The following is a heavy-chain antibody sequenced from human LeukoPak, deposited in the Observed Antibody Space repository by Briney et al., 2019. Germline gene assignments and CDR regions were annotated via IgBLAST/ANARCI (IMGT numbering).Heavy chain of an antibody. V-gene: IGHV4-39*07. CDR2: MYYSGSS. CDR3: ARDEVAVALNP. J-gene: IGHJ5*02. Sequence: SETLSLTCTVSGGSISSRSNYWGWIHQPPGKGLEWIGSMYYSGSSYYNPSLKSRVTISVDTSKNQFSLKLSSVTAADTAVYYCARDEVAVALNPWGQGTLVTVSS. CDR1: GGSISSRSNY. D-gene: IGHD6-13*01.